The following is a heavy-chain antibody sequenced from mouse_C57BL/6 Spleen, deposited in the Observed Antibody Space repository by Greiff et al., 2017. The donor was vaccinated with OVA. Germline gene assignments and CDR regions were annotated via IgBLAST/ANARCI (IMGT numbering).Heavy chain of an antibody. CDR2: IDPNSGGT. V-gene: IGHV1-72*01. Sequence: QVQLQQSGAELVKPGASVKLSCKASGYTFTSYWMHWVKQRPGRGLEWIGRIDPNSGGTKYNEKFKSKATLTVDKPSSTAYMQLSSLTSEDSAVYYCASFTTVVATDYAMDYWGQGTSVTVSS. CDR1: GYTFTSYW. J-gene: IGHJ4*01. CDR3: ASFTTVVATDYAMDY. D-gene: IGHD1-1*01.